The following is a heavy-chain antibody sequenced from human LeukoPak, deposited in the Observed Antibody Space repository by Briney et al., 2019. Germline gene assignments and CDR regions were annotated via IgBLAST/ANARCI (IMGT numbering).Heavy chain of an antibody. CDR2: KSYDGSNK. V-gene: IGHV3-30*04. CDR3: ARLWQNFDY. D-gene: IGHD5-18*01. J-gene: IGHJ4*02. Sequence: PGGSLRLSCAASGFTFSSYAMHWVRQAPGKGLEWVAVKSYDGSNKYYADSVKGRFTISRDNSKNTLYLQMNSLRAEDTAVYYCARLWQNFDYWGQGTLVTVSS. CDR1: GFTFSSYA.